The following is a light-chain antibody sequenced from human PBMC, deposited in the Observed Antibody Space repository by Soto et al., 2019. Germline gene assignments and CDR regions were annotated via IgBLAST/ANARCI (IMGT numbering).Light chain of an antibody. J-gene: IGKJ5*01. Sequence: EIVLTQSPATLSLSPGERATLSCRASQSVSSYLAWYQQKPGQAPRLLIYDASNRATGIPARFSGSGSGTEFTLTISSLQPEDFATYYCQQYGSSPPITFGQGTRLE. CDR3: QQYGSSPPIT. V-gene: IGKV3-11*01. CDR2: DAS. CDR1: QSVSSY.